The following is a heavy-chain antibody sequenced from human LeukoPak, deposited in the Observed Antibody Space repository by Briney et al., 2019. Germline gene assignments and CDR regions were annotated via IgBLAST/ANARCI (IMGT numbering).Heavy chain of an antibody. V-gene: IGHV5-51*01. D-gene: IGHD5-24*01. Sequence: GESLKISGKGSGYSFTSYWIGGGRQMPGKGLEWMGIIYPGDSDTRYSPSFQGQVTISADKSISTAYLQWSSLKASDTAMYYCARGEEPEMATTFDYWGQGTLVTVSS. CDR2: IYPGDSDT. J-gene: IGHJ4*02. CDR3: ARGEEPEMATTFDY. CDR1: GYSFTSYW.